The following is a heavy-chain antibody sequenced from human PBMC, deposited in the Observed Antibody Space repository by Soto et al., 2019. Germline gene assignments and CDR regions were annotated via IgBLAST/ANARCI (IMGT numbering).Heavy chain of an antibody. CDR1: GFALSDHY. V-gene: IGHV3-72*01. D-gene: IGHD3-3*01. J-gene: IGHJ6*02. CDR3: ARAPQRCNNFHV. Sequence: EVQLVESGGGLVQPGGSLGLSCAASGFALSDHYMDWFRQAPGKGLEWVGRIRNKANSYTTEYAASVKGRVTNSRDDSKDSLYLQMNSLKTEDTAVYYCARAPQRCNNFHVWGQGTTVTVSS. CDR2: IRNKANSYTT.